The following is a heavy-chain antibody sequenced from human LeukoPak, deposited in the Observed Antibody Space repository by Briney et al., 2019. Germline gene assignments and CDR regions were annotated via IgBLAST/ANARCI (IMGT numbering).Heavy chain of an antibody. CDR3: ARRTTESYSDY. J-gene: IGHJ4*02. V-gene: IGHV4-39*01. Sequence: KPSETLSLTCTVSGGSISDGTYYWGWIRQPPGKGLGWIGTIHYSGTTHYNRSLKSRVTLSVDTSKNQFSLRLSSVTAADTAVYYCARRTTESYSDYWGQGTLVTVST. CDR2: IHYSGTT. D-gene: IGHD1-1*01. CDR1: GGSISDGTYY.